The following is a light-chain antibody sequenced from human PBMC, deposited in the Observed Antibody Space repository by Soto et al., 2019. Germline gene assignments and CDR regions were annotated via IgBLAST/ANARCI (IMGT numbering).Light chain of an antibody. Sequence: QSALTQPASVSGSPGQSITISCTGTSSDVGAYDYVSWYQQHPDKAPKLMIYEVSNRPSGVSNRFSGSKSVNTATLTISGLQADDEADYYCSSYTSISTRVFGTGTKLTVL. J-gene: IGLJ1*01. CDR3: SSYTSISTRV. CDR2: EVS. V-gene: IGLV2-14*03. CDR1: SSDVGAYDY.